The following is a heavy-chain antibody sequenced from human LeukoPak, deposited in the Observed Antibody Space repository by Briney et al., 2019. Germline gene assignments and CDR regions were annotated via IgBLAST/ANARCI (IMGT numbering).Heavy chain of an antibody. J-gene: IGHJ3*02. CDR2: INPNSGGT. V-gene: IGHV1-2*02. CDR1: GYTFTGYY. Sequence: GSVKVSCKASGYTFTGYYMHWVRQAPGQGLEWMGWINPNSGGTNYAQKFRGRVAMTGDTSISTAYMDLSRLRSDDTAVYYCARHGRFYDAFDIWGQGTMVTVSS. CDR3: ARHGRFYDAFDI. D-gene: IGHD3-3*01.